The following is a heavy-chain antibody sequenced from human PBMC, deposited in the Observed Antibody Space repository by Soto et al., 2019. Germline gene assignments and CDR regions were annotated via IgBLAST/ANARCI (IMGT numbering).Heavy chain of an antibody. CDR3: ARVLFGEADGSGSYQLPFDY. V-gene: IGHV4-31*03. CDR1: GGSISSGGYY. D-gene: IGHD3-10*01. CDR2: IYYSGST. J-gene: IGHJ4*02. Sequence: SETLSLTCTVSGGSISSGGYYWSWIRQHPGKGLEWIGYIYYSGSTYYNPSLKSRVTISVDTSKNQFSLKLSSVTAADTAVYYCARVLFGEADGSGSYQLPFDYWGQGTLVTVSS.